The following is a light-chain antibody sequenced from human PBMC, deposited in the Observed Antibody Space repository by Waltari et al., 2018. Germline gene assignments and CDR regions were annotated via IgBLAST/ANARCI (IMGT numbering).Light chain of an antibody. CDR1: QSISRY. CDR3: QKYGSLPAT. V-gene: IGKV3-20*01. J-gene: IGKJ1*01. CDR2: DAS. Sequence: EIMLTQSPGTLSLSPGERATLSCRASQSISRYLAWYQHKPGQAPRLRIYDASSRATGSPDRFSGSGSGTDFSLTISRLEPEDFAVYYCQKYGSLPATFGQGTKVEIK.